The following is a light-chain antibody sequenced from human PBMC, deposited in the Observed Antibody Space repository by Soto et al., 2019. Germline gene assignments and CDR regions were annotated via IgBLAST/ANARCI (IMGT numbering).Light chain of an antibody. J-gene: IGKJ4*01. Sequence: DIQMTQSPSSLSASVGDRVTITCQASHDITHYLNWYQQKPGKAPKLLIYDASKLETGVPSRFSGSGSETHFTFTITSLQPEDFATYYCQHYDNPPPLTFGGGTKVEI. V-gene: IGKV1-33*01. CDR1: HDITHY. CDR3: QHYDNPPPLT. CDR2: DAS.